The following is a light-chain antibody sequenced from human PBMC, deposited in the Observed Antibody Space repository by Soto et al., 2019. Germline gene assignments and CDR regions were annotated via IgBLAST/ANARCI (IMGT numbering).Light chain of an antibody. CDR3: QVWYTNSNHYV. CDR2: DDI. Sequence: SYELTQPPSVSVAPGQTATCTCGGTNVGFYSVHWYQQKPGQAPVLVVYDDISRPSGIPERFSASNSGNTATLTITRVEAGDEADYFCQVWYTNSNHYVFGTGTMLTVL. J-gene: IGLJ1*01. CDR1: NVGFYS. V-gene: IGLV3-21*02.